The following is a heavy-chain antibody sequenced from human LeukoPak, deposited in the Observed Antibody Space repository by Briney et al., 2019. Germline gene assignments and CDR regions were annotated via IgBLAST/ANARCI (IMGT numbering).Heavy chain of an antibody. CDR1: GGSFSTYY. CDR2: IYHSGST. D-gene: IGHD3-22*01. Sequence: SETLSLTCTVSGGSFSTYYWGWIRQPPGKGLEWIGSIYHSGSTYYNPSLKSRVTISVDTSKNQFSLKLSSVTAADTAVYYCARSDRFGGYYYDSSGYRAFDIWGQGTMVTVSS. V-gene: IGHV4-38-2*02. CDR3: ARSDRFGGYYYDSSGYRAFDI. J-gene: IGHJ3*02.